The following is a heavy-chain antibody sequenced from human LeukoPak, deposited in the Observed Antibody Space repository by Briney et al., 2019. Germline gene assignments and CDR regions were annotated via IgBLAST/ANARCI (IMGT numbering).Heavy chain of an antibody. Sequence: AAVKVSCKASGGTFSSYAISWVRQAPGQGPEWMGGIIPIFGTANYAQKFQGRVTITADESTSTAYMELSSLRSEDTAVYYCAQASGINDDAFDIWGQGTMATVSS. CDR3: AQASGINDDAFDI. D-gene: IGHD3-10*01. J-gene: IGHJ3*02. CDR2: IIPIFGTA. V-gene: IGHV1-69*13. CDR1: GGTFSSYA.